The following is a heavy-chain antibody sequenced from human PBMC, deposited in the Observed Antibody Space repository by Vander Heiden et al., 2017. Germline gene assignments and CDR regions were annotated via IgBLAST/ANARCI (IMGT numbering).Heavy chain of an antibody. CDR2: IIPIFGTA. Sequence: QVQLVQSGAEVKKPGSSVKVSCKASGGTFSSYAISWVRQAPGQGLEWMGGIIPIFGTANYAQKVQGRVTITADESTSTAYMELSRMRSQDTAVYYCAIPCGVRKYYGMDVWGQGTTVTVSS. D-gene: IGHD1-1*01. J-gene: IGHJ6*02. CDR3: AIPCGVRKYYGMDV. V-gene: IGHV1-69*01. CDR1: GGTFSSYA.